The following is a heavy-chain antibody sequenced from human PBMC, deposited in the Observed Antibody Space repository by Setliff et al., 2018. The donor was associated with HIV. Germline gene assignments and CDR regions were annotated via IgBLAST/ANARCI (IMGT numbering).Heavy chain of an antibody. J-gene: IGHJ4*02. V-gene: IGHV4-34*01. Sequence: SETLSLTCAVYGGSFSGYYWSWIRQPPGKGLEWIGEINHSGSTNYNPSLKSRVTISVDTSKNQFSLKVSSVTAADTAVYYCARDTGKSSGLDYWGQGTLVTVSS. CDR3: ARDTGKSSGLDY. CDR1: GGSFSGYY. D-gene: IGHD3-22*01. CDR2: INHSGST.